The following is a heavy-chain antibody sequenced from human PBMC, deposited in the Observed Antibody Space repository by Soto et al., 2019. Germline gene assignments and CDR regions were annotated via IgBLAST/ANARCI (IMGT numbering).Heavy chain of an antibody. Sequence: ESGGGLVQPGGSLRLSCAASGFTFSSYWMSWVRQAPGKGLEWVAHIKGDGSGIEFVDSVKGRFTISRDNAKNSLFMQMTSLRADDTAVYYCARGHYGLDVWGQGTTVIVSS. CDR3: ARGHYGLDV. V-gene: IGHV3-7*05. CDR2: IKGDGSGI. J-gene: IGHJ6*02. CDR1: GFTFSSYW.